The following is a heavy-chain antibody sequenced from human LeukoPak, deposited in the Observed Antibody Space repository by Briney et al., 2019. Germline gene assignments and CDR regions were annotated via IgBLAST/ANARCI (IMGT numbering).Heavy chain of an antibody. Sequence: PSETLSLTCTVSGGSISSSSYYWGWIRQPPGKGLEWIGSIYYSGSTYYNPSLKSRVTISVDTPKNQFSLKLSSVTAADTAVYYCARLSAHYDYVWGSYTGNWFDPWGQGTLVTVSS. D-gene: IGHD3-16*01. J-gene: IGHJ5*02. CDR3: ARLSAHYDYVWGSYTGNWFDP. V-gene: IGHV4-39*01. CDR1: GGSISSSSYY. CDR2: IYYSGST.